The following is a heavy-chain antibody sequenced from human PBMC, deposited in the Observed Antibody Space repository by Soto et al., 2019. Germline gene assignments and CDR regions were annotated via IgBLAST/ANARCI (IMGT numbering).Heavy chain of an antibody. CDR2: IIPTLGKP. Sequence: VQLVQSGAEVKKPGSSVKVSCKASGGNFNSHNINWVRQAPGQGLEWMGRIIPTLGKPNYAQKFQGRVTISADTSTSTAYMELSSLNSDDTAVYYCGRDTTTFPYYYGMDVWGQGTTVNVSS. CDR3: GRDTTTFPYYYGMDV. J-gene: IGHJ6*02. V-gene: IGHV1-69*08. CDR1: GGNFNSHN. D-gene: IGHD3-16*01.